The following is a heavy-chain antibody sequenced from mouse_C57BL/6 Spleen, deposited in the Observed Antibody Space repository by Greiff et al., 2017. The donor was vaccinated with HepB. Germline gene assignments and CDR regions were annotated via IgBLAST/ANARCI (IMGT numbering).Heavy chain of an antibody. Sequence: QVQLKQPGAELVRPGSSVKLSCKASGYTFTSYWMHWVKQRPIQGLEWIGNIDPSDSETHYNQKFKDKATLTVDKSSSTAYMQLSSLTSEDSAVYYCARAGYYGNYDYAMDYWGQGTSVTVSS. CDR3: ARAGYYGNYDYAMDY. D-gene: IGHD2-1*01. V-gene: IGHV1-52*01. CDR1: GYTFTSYW. J-gene: IGHJ4*01. CDR2: IDPSDSET.